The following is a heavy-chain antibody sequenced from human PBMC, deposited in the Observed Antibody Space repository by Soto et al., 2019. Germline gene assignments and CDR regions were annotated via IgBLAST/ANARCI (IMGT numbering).Heavy chain of an antibody. CDR1: SGSISSSNW. V-gene: IGHV4-4*02. CDR3: ARLFPMVRGVIRTYYYMDV. J-gene: IGHJ6*03. CDR2: IYHSGST. D-gene: IGHD3-10*01. Sequence: QVQLQESGPGLVKPSGTLSLTCAVSSGSISSSNWRSWVRQPPGKGLEWIGEIYHSGSTNYNPSRKSRVTISVAKSKNQFSLKLSSVTAADTAVYYCARLFPMVRGVIRTYYYMDVWGKGTTVTVSS.